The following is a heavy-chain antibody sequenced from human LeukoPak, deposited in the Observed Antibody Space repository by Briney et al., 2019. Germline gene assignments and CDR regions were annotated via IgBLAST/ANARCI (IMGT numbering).Heavy chain of an antibody. Sequence: GGSLRLSRAASRFTLTTYAMSWVRQAPGKRLEWVSAICGSGGSPYYADSVKGRFTITKDNTKNTLDLRMNSLRAEDTAVYYCAKECSGGSCYSAGQYYYYGMDAWGQGTTVTVSS. CDR3: AKECSGGSCYSAGQYYYYGMDA. V-gene: IGHV3-23*01. D-gene: IGHD2-15*01. CDR1: RFTLTTYA. J-gene: IGHJ6*02. CDR2: ICGSGGSP.